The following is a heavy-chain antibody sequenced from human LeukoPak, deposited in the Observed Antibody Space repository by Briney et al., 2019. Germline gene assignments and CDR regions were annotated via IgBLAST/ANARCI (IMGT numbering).Heavy chain of an antibody. J-gene: IGHJ4*02. CDR2: ISYDGSNK. V-gene: IGHV3-30-3*01. D-gene: IGHD4-17*01. Sequence: GGSLRLSCAASGFTFSSYAMHWVRQAPGKGLEWVAVISYDGSNKYYADSVKGRFTISRDNSKNTLYLQMNSLRAEDTAVYYCARDSATVTFDYWGQGTLVTVSS. CDR3: ARDSATVTFDY. CDR1: GFTFSSYA.